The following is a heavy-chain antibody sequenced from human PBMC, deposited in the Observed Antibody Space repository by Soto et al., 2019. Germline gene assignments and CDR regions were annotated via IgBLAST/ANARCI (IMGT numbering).Heavy chain of an antibody. CDR2: ISPEGTYK. D-gene: IGHD2-2*01. Sequence: QVQLVESGGGVVQPGRSLRLSCAASGFTFSRYAIHWVRQAPGKGLEWVAGISPEGTYKFYADSVKVRFTISRDNSKNTVEVQMISLKPEDTAVYYCAKDGPYARSYYLDLWGQGTLVTVSS. J-gene: IGHJ4*02. V-gene: IGHV3-30*18. CDR3: AKDGPYARSYYLDL. CDR1: GFTFSRYA.